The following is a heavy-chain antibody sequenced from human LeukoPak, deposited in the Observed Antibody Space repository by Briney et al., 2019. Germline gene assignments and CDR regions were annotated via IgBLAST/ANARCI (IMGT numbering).Heavy chain of an antibody. V-gene: IGHV3-21*01. CDR1: GFTFSSYS. CDR3: AREGDGALTYDY. Sequence: GGSLRLSCAASGFTFSSYSMNWVRQAPGKGLEWVSSISSSSSYIYYADSVKGRFTISRDNAKNSLYLQINSLRAEDTAVYYCAREGDGALTYDYWGQGTLVTVSS. J-gene: IGHJ4*02. CDR2: ISSSSSYI. D-gene: IGHD1-14*01.